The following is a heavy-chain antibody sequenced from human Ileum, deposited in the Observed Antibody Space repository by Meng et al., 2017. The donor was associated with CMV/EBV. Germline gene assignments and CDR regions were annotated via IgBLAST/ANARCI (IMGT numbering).Heavy chain of an antibody. D-gene: IGHD3-3*01. Sequence: WRWIREAPGKGLEWIEYISYSRDTKYNPALKSRVTVSVDTSKNQFSLKLSSVTAADTAVYYCARDRFDDFWSGYSLGSDYYYGMDVWGQGTTVTVSS. V-gene: IGHV4-59*01. CDR2: ISYSRDT. CDR3: ARDRFDDFWSGYSLGSDYYYGMDV. J-gene: IGHJ6*02.